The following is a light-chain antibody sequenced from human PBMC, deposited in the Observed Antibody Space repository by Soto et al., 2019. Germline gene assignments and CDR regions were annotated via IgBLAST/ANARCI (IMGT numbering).Light chain of an antibody. CDR1: SSDVGNYNY. Sequence: QSVLTQPASVSGSPGQSIAISCTGTSSDVGNYNYVSWYQQHPGKAPKLMIYDVSNRPSGVSNRFSGSKSGNTASLTISGLQPEDEADYYCNSYTSSSTYLFGTGTKVTVL. CDR3: NSYTSSSTYL. V-gene: IGLV2-14*03. J-gene: IGLJ1*01. CDR2: DVS.